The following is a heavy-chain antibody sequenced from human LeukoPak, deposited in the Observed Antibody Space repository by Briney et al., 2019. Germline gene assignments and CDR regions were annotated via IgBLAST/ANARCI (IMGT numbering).Heavy chain of an antibody. Sequence: GGSLRLSCAASGFTLSSYSMNWVRQAPGKGLEWISFINSSSTTIFYAESVRGRFTISRDNAKNSLFLQMNSLRAEDTAVYYCAREWGAAAGFNWFDPWGQGTLVTVSS. J-gene: IGHJ5*02. CDR2: INSSSTTI. D-gene: IGHD6-13*01. V-gene: IGHV3-48*04. CDR1: GFTLSSYS. CDR3: AREWGAAAGFNWFDP.